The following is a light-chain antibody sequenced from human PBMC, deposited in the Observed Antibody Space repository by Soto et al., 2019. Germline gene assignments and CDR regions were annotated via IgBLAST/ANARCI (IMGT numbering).Light chain of an antibody. J-gene: IGLJ2*01. V-gene: IGLV1-47*01. Sequence: QSVLTQPPSASGTPGQRVTISCSGSSSNIGSNYVYWYQQLPGTAPKLLIYRNNQRPSGVPDRFSGSKSGTSASLAISGLRSEDVADYYCAAWDDSLSGLVVFGGGTKVTVL. CDR2: RNN. CDR1: SSNIGSNY. CDR3: AAWDDSLSGLVV.